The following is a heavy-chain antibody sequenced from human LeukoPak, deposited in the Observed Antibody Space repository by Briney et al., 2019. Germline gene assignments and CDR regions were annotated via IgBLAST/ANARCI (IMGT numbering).Heavy chain of an antibody. CDR1: GFTVSSNY. Sequence: PGGSLRLSCAASGFTVSSNYMSWVRQAPGKGLEWVSVIYSGGSTYYADSVKGRFTISRDNSKNTLYLQMNSLRAEDTAVYYCARENGHSGYSYLDYWGQGTLVTVSS. CDR3: ARENGHSGYSYLDY. D-gene: IGHD3-22*01. J-gene: IGHJ4*02. CDR2: IYSGGST. V-gene: IGHV3-66*01.